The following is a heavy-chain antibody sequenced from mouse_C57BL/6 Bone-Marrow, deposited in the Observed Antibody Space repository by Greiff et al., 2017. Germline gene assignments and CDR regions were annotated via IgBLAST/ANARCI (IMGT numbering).Heavy chain of an antibody. CDR1: GYTFTSYG. CDR3: ARSRFPNDGYYGWFAY. D-gene: IGHD2-3*01. CDR2: IYIGNGYN. Sequence: EVKLVESGAELVRPGSSVKMSCKTSGYTFTSYGINWVKQRHGQGLEWIGYIYIGNGYNEYNEKFKGKATLTSDTSYSTAYMQLRSLTSEDSEIYFCARSRFPNDGYYGWFAYWGQGTLVTVSA. J-gene: IGHJ3*01. V-gene: IGHV1-58*01.